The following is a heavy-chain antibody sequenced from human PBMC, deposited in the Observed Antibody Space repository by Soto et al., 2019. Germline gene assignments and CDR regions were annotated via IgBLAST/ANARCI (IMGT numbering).Heavy chain of an antibody. J-gene: IGHJ4*02. V-gene: IGHV3-30-3*01. CDR2: ISYDGNNK. CDR1: GLTVSRYT. Sequence: QVQLVESGGGVVQPGMSLRLSCAASGLTVSRYTMHWVRQAPGKGLEWVAVISYDGNNKYYADSVKGRFTISRDNSKNTLSLQMNSLRPEDTAVYYCARVRSERPFDYWGQGTLVTVSS. CDR3: ARVRSERPFDY.